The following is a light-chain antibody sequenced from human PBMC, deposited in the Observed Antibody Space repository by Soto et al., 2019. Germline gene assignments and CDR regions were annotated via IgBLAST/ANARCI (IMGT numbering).Light chain of an antibody. J-gene: IGLJ1*01. CDR1: SSDVGGYNY. CDR3: NSYTSSSSV. V-gene: IGLV2-14*01. CDR2: EVS. Sequence: QSVLTQPASVSGSPGQSITIFCTGTSSDVGGYNYVSWYQQHPGKAPKLIIYEVSNRPSGVSNRFSGSKSANTASLTISGLQAEDEADYYCNSYTSSSSVFGTGTRSPS.